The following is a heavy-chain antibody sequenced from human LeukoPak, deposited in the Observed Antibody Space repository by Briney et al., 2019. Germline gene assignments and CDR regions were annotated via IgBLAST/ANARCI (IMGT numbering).Heavy chain of an antibody. CDR1: GFTFSSYW. D-gene: IGHD2-15*01. CDR3: ASSHPYCSGGSCYVDAFDI. V-gene: IGHV3-7*01. Sequence: PGGPLRLSCAASGFTFSSYWMSWVRQAPGKGLEWVANIKQDGSGKYYVDSVKGRFTISRDNAKNSLYLQMNSLRAEDTAVYYCASSHPYCSGGSCYVDAFDIWGQGTMVTVSS. CDR2: IKQDGSGK. J-gene: IGHJ3*02.